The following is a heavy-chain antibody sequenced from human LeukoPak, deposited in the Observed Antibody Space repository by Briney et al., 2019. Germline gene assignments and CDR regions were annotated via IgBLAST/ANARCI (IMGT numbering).Heavy chain of an antibody. Sequence: SETLSLTCTVSGGSISNYYWSWIRQPAGKGLEWIGRIYTSGSTNYKSSLKSRVTMSVDTSKNQFSLKLSSVTAADTAVYYCARPRVRGVIIRGFDYWGQGTLVTVSP. J-gene: IGHJ4*01. V-gene: IGHV4-4*07. CDR2: IYTSGST. CDR1: GGSISNYY. D-gene: IGHD3-10*01. CDR3: ARPRVRGVIIRGFDY.